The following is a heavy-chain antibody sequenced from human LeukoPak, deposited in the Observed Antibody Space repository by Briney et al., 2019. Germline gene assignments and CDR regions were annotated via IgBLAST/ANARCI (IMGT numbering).Heavy chain of an antibody. D-gene: IGHD2-2*01. V-gene: IGHV4-39*01. Sequence: SETLSLTCTVSGGSISSSSYYRGWIRQPPGKGLEWIGSIYYSGSTYYNPSLKSRVTISVDTSKNQFSLKLSSVTAADTAVYYCASGSSTSCYGHWGQGTLVTVSS. CDR2: IYYSGST. CDR3: ASGSSTSCYGH. CDR1: GGSISSSSYY. J-gene: IGHJ4*02.